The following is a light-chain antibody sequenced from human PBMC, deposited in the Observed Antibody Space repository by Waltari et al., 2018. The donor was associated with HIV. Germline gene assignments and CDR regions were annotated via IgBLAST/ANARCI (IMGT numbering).Light chain of an antibody. Sequence: DIQMTQFPSFVSASVGDRVTITCRASQDVATWLAWTQQRPGEAPRLLIYAASRLHDGVPSRFSGDGSDREFTLTIGSLQPEDFATYYCQQAYDFPPTFGQGPRWK. CDR3: QQAYDFPPT. V-gene: IGKV1-12*01. CDR2: AAS. CDR1: QDVATW. J-gene: IGKJ1*01.